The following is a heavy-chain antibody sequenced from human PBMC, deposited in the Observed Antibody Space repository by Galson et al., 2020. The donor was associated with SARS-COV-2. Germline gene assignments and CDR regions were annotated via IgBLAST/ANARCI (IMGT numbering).Heavy chain of an antibody. Sequence: ETLSLTCDVSGVSISNYQWSWVRQPPGKGLEWIGNIYYSGNSDYNPSLKSRVTISVDTSKNQVSLKLSSVTAADTAVYYCARRGTGTAFRWFDPWGQGTLVTVSS. CDR1: GVSISNYQ. D-gene: IGHD1-1*01. CDR3: ARRGTGTAFRWFDP. J-gene: IGHJ5*02. CDR2: IYYSGNS. V-gene: IGHV4-59*08.